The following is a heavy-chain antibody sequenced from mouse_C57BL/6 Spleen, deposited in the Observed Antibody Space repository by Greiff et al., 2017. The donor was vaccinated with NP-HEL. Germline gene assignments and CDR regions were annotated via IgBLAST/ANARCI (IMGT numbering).Heavy chain of an antibody. J-gene: IGHJ4*01. CDR3: ARCYGTFYYAMDY. Sequence: QVQLQQSGAELVMPGASVKLSCKASGYTFTSYWMHWVKQRPGQGLEWIGEIDPSDSYTNYNQKFKGKSTLTVDKSSSTAYMQLSSLTSEDSAVYYCARCYGTFYYAMDYWGQGTSVTVSS. V-gene: IGHV1-69*01. CDR2: IDPSDSYT. D-gene: IGHD1-1*01. CDR1: GYTFTSYW.